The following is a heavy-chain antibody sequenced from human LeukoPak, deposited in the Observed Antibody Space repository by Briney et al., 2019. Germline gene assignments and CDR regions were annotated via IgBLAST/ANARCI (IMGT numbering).Heavy chain of an antibody. D-gene: IGHD3-22*01. V-gene: IGHV3-53*01. CDR1: GFTVSSNY. Sequence: PGGSLRLSCAASGFTVSSNYMSWVRQAPGKGLEWVSVIYSGGSTYYADSVKGRFTVSRDNSKNTLYLQMNSLRAEGTAVYYCARAKYDSSGYQSWGQGTLVTVSS. CDR2: IYSGGST. CDR3: ARAKYDSSGYQS. J-gene: IGHJ4*02.